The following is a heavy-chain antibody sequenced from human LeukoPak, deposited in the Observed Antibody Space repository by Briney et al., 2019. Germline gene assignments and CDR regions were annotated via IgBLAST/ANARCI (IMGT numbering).Heavy chain of an antibody. CDR1: GFTFSAYW. J-gene: IGHJ4*02. CDR3: ARSRGDYERGYFDY. D-gene: IGHD4-17*01. V-gene: IGHV3-7*01. CDR2: IKQDGSEE. Sequence: GGSLRLSCAASGFTFSAYWMSWVRQAPGKGLEWVANIKQDGSEEYYMDSVKGRFTISRDNAKNSLYLQMNSLRAEDTAVYYCARSRGDYERGYFDYWGQGTLVTVSS.